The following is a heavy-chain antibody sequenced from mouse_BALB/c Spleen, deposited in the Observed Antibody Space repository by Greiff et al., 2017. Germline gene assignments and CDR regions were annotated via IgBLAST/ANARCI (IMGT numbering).Heavy chain of an antibody. CDR1: GYTFTSNW. D-gene: IGHD1-1*01. CDR2: INPSTGYT. V-gene: IGHV1S26*01. CDR3: AISDYYGSSYVGWYFDV. Sequence: VQLQQPGAELVKPGASVKMSCKASGYTFTSNWMHWVKQRPGQGLEWIGYINPSTGYTEYNQKFKDKATLTADKSSITAYMQLSGLTSEDSAVYYCAISDYYGSSYVGWYFDVWGAGTTVTVSS. J-gene: IGHJ1*01.